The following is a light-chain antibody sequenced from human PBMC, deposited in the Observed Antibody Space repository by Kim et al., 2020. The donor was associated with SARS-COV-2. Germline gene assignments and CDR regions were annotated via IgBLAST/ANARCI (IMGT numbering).Light chain of an antibody. CDR3: QKYKSAPFI. CDR2: AAS. Sequence: APVGDTVTISCRASQDIITYLAWYQQKPGKVPKLLIYAASAFQSGVPSRFSGSGSGTDFTLTISSLKPEDVATYYCQKYKSAPFIFGGGTKVDIK. V-gene: IGKV1-27*01. J-gene: IGKJ4*01. CDR1: QDIITY.